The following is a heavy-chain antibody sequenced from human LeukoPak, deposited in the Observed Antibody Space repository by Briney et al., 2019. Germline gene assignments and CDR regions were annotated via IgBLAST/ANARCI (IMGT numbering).Heavy chain of an antibody. CDR2: IYTSGST. J-gene: IGHJ4*02. CDR1: GGSISSGSYY. V-gene: IGHV4-61*02. Sequence: SETLSLTCTVSGGSISSGSYYWSWIRQPAGKGLEWIGRIYTSGSTNYNPSLKSRVTTSVDTSKNQFSLKLSSVTAADTAVYYCARFSGMGNLDYWGQGTLVTVSS. D-gene: IGHD1-14*01. CDR3: ARFSGMGNLDY.